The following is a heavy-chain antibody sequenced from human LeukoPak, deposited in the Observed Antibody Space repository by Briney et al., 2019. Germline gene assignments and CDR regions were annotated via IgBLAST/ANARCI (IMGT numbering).Heavy chain of an antibody. Sequence: SETLSLTCAVYGGSFSAYYWSWIRQPPGKGLEWIGEINHSGSTNYNPSLKSRVTISVDTSKNQFSLKLSSVTAADTAVYYCARGAQLWLRRASFDPWGQGTLVTVSS. CDR3: ARGAQLWLRRASFDP. CDR1: GGSFSAYY. V-gene: IGHV4-34*01. CDR2: INHSGST. D-gene: IGHD5-18*01. J-gene: IGHJ5*02.